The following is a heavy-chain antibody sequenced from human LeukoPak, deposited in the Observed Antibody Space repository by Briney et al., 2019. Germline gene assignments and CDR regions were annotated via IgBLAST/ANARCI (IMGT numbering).Heavy chain of an antibody. D-gene: IGHD3-22*01. CDR2: ISGSGGST. CDR3: AMYYYDSSGYYPEYFQH. Sequence: PGGSLRLSCAASGFTFSSYAMSWVRQAPGKGLEWVSAISGSGGSTYYADSVKGRFTNSRDNSKNTLYLQMNSLRAEDTAVYYCAMYYYDSSGYYPEYFQHWGQGTLVTVSS. CDR1: GFTFSSYA. V-gene: IGHV3-23*01. J-gene: IGHJ1*01.